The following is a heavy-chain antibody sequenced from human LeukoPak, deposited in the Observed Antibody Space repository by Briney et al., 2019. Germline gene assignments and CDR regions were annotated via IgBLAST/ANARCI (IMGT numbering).Heavy chain of an antibody. J-gene: IGHJ4*02. CDR3: AKDKTYYYDSSGYYED. V-gene: IGHV3-9*01. CDR2: ISWNSGSV. CDR1: GFTFDDYA. Sequence: GRSLRLSCAASGFTFDDYAMHWVRQAPGKGLEWVSGISWNSGSVGYADSVKGRFTISRDNAKNSLYLQMNSLRAEDTALYYCAKDKTYYYDSSGYYEDWGQGTLVTVSS. D-gene: IGHD3-22*01.